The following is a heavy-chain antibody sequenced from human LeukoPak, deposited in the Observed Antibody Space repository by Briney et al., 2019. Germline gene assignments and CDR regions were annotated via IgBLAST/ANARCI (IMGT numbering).Heavy chain of an antibody. V-gene: IGHV3-30*04. Sequence: PGRSLRLSCAASGFTFSSSAMQWVRQAPGKGLEWVAVISYDGSKKCYADSVKGRFTISRDDSKNTLYLQMNSLRGEDTAVYYCARSRSASTSGWYDYFDYWGRGTLVTVSS. CDR1: GFTFSSSA. CDR2: ISYDGSKK. CDR3: ARSRSASTSGWYDYFDY. J-gene: IGHJ4*02. D-gene: IGHD6-19*01.